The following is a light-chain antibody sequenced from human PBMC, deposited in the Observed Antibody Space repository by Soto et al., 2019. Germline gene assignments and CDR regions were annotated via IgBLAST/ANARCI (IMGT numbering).Light chain of an antibody. CDR2: HAS. CDR1: QNITNN. CDR3: QQYLDLPV. Sequence: DIQMTQSPSSLSASIGDRVTITCQASQNITNNLSWYQQKPGKAPNLLIYHASKLAKGVTSRFSGSGSGTDFSFIITSLQREDLATYYCQQYLDLPVFGPGTKVDIK. J-gene: IGKJ1*01. V-gene: IGKV1-33*01.